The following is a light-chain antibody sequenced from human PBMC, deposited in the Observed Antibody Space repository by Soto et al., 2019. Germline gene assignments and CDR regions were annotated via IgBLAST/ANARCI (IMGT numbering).Light chain of an antibody. V-gene: IGLV2-14*01. Sequence: QSALTQPASLSGSPGQSITISCTGTSSDVGGYNYVSWYQQHPGKAPKLMIYEVSNRPSGVSNRFSGSKSGNTASLTISGLQAEDEADYYCSSYTSSSTLYVFGTGTKATVL. J-gene: IGLJ1*01. CDR3: SSYTSSSTLYV. CDR1: SSDVGGYNY. CDR2: EVS.